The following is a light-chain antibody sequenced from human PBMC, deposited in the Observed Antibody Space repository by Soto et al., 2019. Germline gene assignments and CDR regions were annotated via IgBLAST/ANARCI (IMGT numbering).Light chain of an antibody. CDR2: DAS. Sequence: IQMTQSPSSLSASVGDRVTITCQASQAITNYLIWYQQKPGKAPKVLIYDASSLGTGVSSRFSGSGSGTPFTLTISSLQPEDSATYYCQQVYSVPCTFGEGTKLEIK. J-gene: IGKJ2*02. CDR1: QAITNY. CDR3: QQVYSVPCT. V-gene: IGKV1-33*01.